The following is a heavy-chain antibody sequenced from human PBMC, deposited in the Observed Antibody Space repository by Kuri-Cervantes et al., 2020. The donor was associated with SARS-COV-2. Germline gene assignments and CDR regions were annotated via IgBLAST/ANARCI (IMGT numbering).Heavy chain of an antibody. CDR2: INHSGST. Sequence: ESLKISCAASGFTFSSYAMHWVRQPPGKGLEWIGEINHSGSTNYNPSLKSRVTISVDTSKNQFSLKLSSVTAADTAVHYCARGLWFGELPYYFDYWGQGTLVTVSS. CDR1: GFTFSSYA. D-gene: IGHD3-10*01. V-gene: IGHV4-34*01. CDR3: ARGLWFGELPYYFDY. J-gene: IGHJ4*02.